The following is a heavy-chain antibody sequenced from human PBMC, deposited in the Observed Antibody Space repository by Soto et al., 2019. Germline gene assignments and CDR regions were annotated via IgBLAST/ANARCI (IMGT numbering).Heavy chain of an antibody. CDR3: ARLHTQHWLVHLAYFDY. Sequence: ASVKVSCKASGYTFTKFHIHWVRQAPGQGLEWMGWINPSDGNTNYAQKLQGRVTMTTDTSTSTAYMELRSLRSDDTAVYYCARLHTQHWLVHLAYFDYWGQGTLVTVSS. J-gene: IGHJ4*02. CDR1: GYTFTKFH. D-gene: IGHD6-19*01. CDR2: INPSDGNT. V-gene: IGHV1-18*01.